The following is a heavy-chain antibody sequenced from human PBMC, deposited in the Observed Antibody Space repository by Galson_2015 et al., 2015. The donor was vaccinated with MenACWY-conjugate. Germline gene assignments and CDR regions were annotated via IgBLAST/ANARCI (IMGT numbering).Heavy chain of an antibody. Sequence: SLRLSCAASGLTFSSDAMSWVRQAPGKGLEWVSAISGSGGSTYYADSVKGRCTISRDNSKNTLYLQMNSLRAEDTAVYYCAKDPSTDDAPYYYYGMDVWGQGTTVTVSS. V-gene: IGHV3-23*01. CDR3: AKDPSTDDAPYYYYGMDV. D-gene: IGHD1-1*01. CDR2: ISGSGGST. J-gene: IGHJ6*02. CDR1: GLTFSSDA.